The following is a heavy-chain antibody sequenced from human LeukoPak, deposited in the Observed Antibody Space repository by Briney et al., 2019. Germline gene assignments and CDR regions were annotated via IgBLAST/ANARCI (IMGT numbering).Heavy chain of an antibody. Sequence: SETLSLTCTVSGGSVSSGSYYWSWIRQPPGKGLEWIGEINHSGSTNYNPSLKSRVTISVDTSKNQFSLKLSSVTAADTAVYYCARVRRSYGYIDFDYWGQGTLVTVSS. CDR1: GGSVSSGSYY. V-gene: IGHV4-61*01. CDR2: INHSGST. D-gene: IGHD5-18*01. CDR3: ARVRRSYGYIDFDY. J-gene: IGHJ4*02.